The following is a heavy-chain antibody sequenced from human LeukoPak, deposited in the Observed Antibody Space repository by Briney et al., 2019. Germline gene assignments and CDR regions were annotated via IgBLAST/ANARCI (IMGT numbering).Heavy chain of an antibody. D-gene: IGHD3-22*01. J-gene: IGHJ4*02. CDR1: GFTFSSYW. CDR3: AREAKYYYDSSGPDGVVDY. CDR2: INSDGSST. Sequence: GGSLRLSCAASGFTFSSYWMHWVRQAPGKGLVWVSRINSDGSSTSYADSVKGRFTISRDNAKNTPYLQMNSLRAEDTAVYYCAREAKYYYDSSGPDGVVDYWGQGTLVTVSS. V-gene: IGHV3-74*01.